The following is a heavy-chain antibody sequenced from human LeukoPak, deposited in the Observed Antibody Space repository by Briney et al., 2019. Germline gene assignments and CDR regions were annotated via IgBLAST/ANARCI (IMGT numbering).Heavy chain of an antibody. D-gene: IGHD4-17*01. Sequence: GGSLRPSCAASGFTFSSYGMSWVRQAPGKGLEWVSAISGSGGSTYYADSVKGRFTISRDNSKNTLYLQMNSLRAEDTAVYYCAKARAYGDFLPFDIWGQGTMVTVSS. CDR3: AKARAYGDFLPFDI. CDR1: GFTFSSYG. V-gene: IGHV3-23*01. J-gene: IGHJ3*02. CDR2: ISGSGGST.